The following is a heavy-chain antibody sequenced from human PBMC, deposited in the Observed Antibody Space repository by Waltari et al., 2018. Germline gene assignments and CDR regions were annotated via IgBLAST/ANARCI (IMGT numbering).Heavy chain of an antibody. V-gene: IGHV3-7*01. CDR2: IKTDGTES. D-gene: IGHD1-26*01. Sequence: GQVVESGGGLVRPGGYVRLSCAHSGFDFNFWMSWVRQAPGKGLEWVANIKTDGTESNYADSGEGRFTISRDNGKRSFYLQMNSLRAEDTAIYYCARELSWSGRDYWGHGTLVIVST. CDR1: GFDFNFW. CDR3: ARELSWSGRDY. J-gene: IGHJ4*01.